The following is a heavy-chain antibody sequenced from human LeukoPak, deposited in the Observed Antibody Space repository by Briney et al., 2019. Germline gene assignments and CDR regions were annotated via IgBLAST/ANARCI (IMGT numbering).Heavy chain of an antibody. D-gene: IGHD3-16*01. J-gene: IGHJ4*02. Sequence: SETLSLTCTVSGGSISSGGYYWSWIRQHPGKGLEWIGYIYYSGSTYYNPSLKSRVTISVDTSKNQFSLKLSSVTAADTAVYYCARGKNYDYVWGSYKDYFDYWGQGTLVTVSS. V-gene: IGHV4-31*03. CDR1: GGSISSGGYY. CDR2: IYYSGST. CDR3: ARGKNYDYVWGSYKDYFDY.